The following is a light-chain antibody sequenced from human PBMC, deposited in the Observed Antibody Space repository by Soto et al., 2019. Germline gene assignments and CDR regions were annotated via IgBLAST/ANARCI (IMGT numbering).Light chain of an antibody. Sequence: QSVLTQPASVSGAPGQRVTISCTGSSSNIGAGYNVHWYQQLPGTAPKLLIYGNSNRPSGVSNRFSGSKSGTSASLAITGGQAEDEADYYCQSYDSSMSGWVFGGGTKLTVL. V-gene: IGLV1-40*01. CDR2: GNS. CDR1: SSNIGAGYN. CDR3: QSYDSSMSGWV. J-gene: IGLJ3*02.